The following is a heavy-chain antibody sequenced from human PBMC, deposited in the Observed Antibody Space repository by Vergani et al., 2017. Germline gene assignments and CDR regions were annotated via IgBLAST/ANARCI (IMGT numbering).Heavy chain of an antibody. D-gene: IGHD1-26*01. CDR1: CGSISRGGYS. Sequence: QVQLHESCPGLVKPSQTLSLTCTVSCGSISRGGYSRSWIRPHPGKGLGWIGYIYYSWSTNYNPSLKSRVTISVDTSKNQFSLKLSSVTAADPAVYYCERIRRGATYYYYYMDVWGKGTTVTVSS. J-gene: IGHJ6*03. CDR3: ERIRRGATYYYYYMDV. CDR2: IYYSWST. V-gene: IGHV4-31*03.